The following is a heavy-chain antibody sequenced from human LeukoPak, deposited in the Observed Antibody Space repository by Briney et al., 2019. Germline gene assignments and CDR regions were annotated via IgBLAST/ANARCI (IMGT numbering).Heavy chain of an antibody. J-gene: IGHJ4*02. Sequence: GASVKVSCKASGYTFTSYGIGWVRQAPGQGLEWMGWISAYNGNTNYAQKLQGRVTMTTDTSTSAAYMELRSLRSDDTAVYYCAREAAPSGYDSYYFDYWGQGTLVTVSS. V-gene: IGHV1-18*01. CDR3: AREAAPSGYDSYYFDY. CDR1: GYTFTSYG. CDR2: ISAYNGNT. D-gene: IGHD5-12*01.